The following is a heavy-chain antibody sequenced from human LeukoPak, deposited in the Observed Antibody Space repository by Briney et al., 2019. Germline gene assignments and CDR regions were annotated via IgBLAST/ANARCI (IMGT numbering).Heavy chain of an antibody. J-gene: IGHJ4*02. CDR2: IRYDGSNK. V-gene: IGHV3-30*02. CDR1: GFTFSSYG. D-gene: IGHD5-18*01. Sequence: PPGGSLRLSCAASGFTFSSYGMHWVRQAPGKGLEWVAFIRYDGSNKYYADSVKGRFTISRDNAKNSLYLQMNSLRAEDTAVYYCARDLPQPGGYSYGYYFDYWGQGTLVTVSS. CDR3: ARDLPQPGGYSYGYYFDY.